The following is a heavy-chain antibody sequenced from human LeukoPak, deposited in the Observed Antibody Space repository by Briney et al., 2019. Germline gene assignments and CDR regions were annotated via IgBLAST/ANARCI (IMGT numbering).Heavy chain of an antibody. CDR2: TNPHSGVT. CDR1: GYSFSYHY. V-gene: IGHV1-2*02. J-gene: IGHJ5*02. CDR3: ARGGINNYFDT. D-gene: IGHD3-16*01. Sequence: GASVKVSCKASGYSFSYHYIHWVRQAPGQGLEWVGWTNPHSGVTKYAQKLQGRVTVTGDTSINTAYMELRSLRSDDTAVYYCARGGINNYFDTWGQGTLVTVSS.